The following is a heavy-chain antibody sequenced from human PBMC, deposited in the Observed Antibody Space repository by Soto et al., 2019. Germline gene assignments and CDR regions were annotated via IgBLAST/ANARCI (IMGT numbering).Heavy chain of an antibody. CDR3: ARARYGGTTSFDY. Sequence: GGSLRLSCAASGFTFSSHWMSWVRQAPGKGLEWVANIIQDGSDKYYVDSVEGRFTISRDNAKNSLYLQMNSLRAEDTAVYYCARARYGGTTSFDYWGQGTLVTVSS. V-gene: IGHV3-7*05. CDR2: IIQDGSDK. CDR1: GFTFSSHW. D-gene: IGHD3-3*01. J-gene: IGHJ4*02.